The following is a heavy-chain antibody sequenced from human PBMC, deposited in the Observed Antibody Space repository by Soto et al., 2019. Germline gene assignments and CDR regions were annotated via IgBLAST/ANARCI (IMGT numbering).Heavy chain of an antibody. J-gene: IGHJ3*02. D-gene: IGHD1-1*01. CDR1: GGSLRSATYY. CDR2: FYHSGST. CDR3: AREETGNDALDI. Sequence: LSLTCAVSGGSLRSATYYWSWIRQHPGKGLEWIGYFYHSGSTYYKPSLRSRVTISLDTSKNQFSLNLRSVTDADTAIYYCAREETGNDALDIWGQGTLVTVSS. V-gene: IGHV4-31*11.